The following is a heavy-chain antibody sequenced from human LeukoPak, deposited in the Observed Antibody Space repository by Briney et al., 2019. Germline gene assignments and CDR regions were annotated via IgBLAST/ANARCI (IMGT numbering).Heavy chain of an antibody. J-gene: IGHJ4*02. CDR1: DDSISDYY. CDR2: FHNSGTS. CDR3: ARDPGNWYCTNGVCYLFEY. V-gene: IGHV4-4*08. Sequence: SETLSLTCTVSDDSISDYYRGWIRQPPGKGLEWIGYFHNSGTSTYNPSLKSRVTISADTSKNQFSLKLSSVTAADTAVYYCARDPGNWYCTNGVCYLFEYWGQGTLVTVSS. D-gene: IGHD2-8*01.